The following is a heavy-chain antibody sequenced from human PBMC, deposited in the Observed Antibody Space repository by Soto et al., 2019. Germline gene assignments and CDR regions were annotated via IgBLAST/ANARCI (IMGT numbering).Heavy chain of an antibody. J-gene: IGHJ4*02. D-gene: IGHD6-19*01. CDR3: ARTITGYSSGWYVDY. V-gene: IGHV3-7*05. Sequence: EVQLVESGGGLVQPGGSLRLSCAASGFTFSSYWMSWVRQAPGKGLEWVANIKQDGSEKYYVDSVKGRFTISRDNAKNSLYLQMNSLRAEDTAVYYCARTITGYSSGWYVDYWGQGTLVTVSS. CDR1: GFTFSSYW. CDR2: IKQDGSEK.